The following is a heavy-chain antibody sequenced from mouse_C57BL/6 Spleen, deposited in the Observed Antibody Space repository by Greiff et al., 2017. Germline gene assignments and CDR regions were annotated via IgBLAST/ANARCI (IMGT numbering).Heavy chain of an antibody. Sequence: VQLQQSGPELVKPGASVKISCKASGYSFTGYYMNWVKQSPEKSLEWIGEINPSTGGTTYNQKFKAKATLTVDKSSSTAYMQLKSLTSEYSAFYYCARSGLSKGNNYYAMDYWGQGTSVTVSS. CDR3: ARSGLSKGNNYYAMDY. J-gene: IGHJ4*01. CDR2: INPSTGGT. D-gene: IGHD1-3*01. V-gene: IGHV1-42*01. CDR1: GYSFTGYY.